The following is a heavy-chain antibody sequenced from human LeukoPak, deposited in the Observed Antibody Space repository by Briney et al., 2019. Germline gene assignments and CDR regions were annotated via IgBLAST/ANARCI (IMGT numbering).Heavy chain of an antibody. CDR3: AREAAMEPFDY. CDR2: INPSGGST. D-gene: IGHD5-18*01. V-gene: IGHV1-46*01. CDR1: GYTFTSYY. J-gene: IGHJ4*02. Sequence: APVKVSCKASGYTFTSYYMHWVRQAPGQGLEWMGIINPSGGSTSYAQKFQGRVTMTRDTSTSTVYMELSSLRSEDTAVYYCAREAAMEPFDYWGQETLVTVSS.